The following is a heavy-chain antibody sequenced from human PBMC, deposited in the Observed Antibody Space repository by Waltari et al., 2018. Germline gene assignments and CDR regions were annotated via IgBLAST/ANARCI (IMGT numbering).Heavy chain of an antibody. V-gene: IGHV1-24*01. CDR1: GYTLTELS. J-gene: IGHJ6*02. CDR2: FDTEDGQT. D-gene: IGHD1-7*01. Sequence: QVQLVQSGAEVKKPGASVKVSCKVSGYTLTELSMHWVRQAPGKGLESMGSFDTEDGQTIYAPNFHGRVTMTEDTSTDTAYMELSSLRSDDTAVYYCATGTTGDYYYGMDVWGQGTTVTVSS. CDR3: ATGTTGDYYYGMDV.